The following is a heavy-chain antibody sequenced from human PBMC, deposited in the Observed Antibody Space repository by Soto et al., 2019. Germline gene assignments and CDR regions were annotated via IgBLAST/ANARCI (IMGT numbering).Heavy chain of an antibody. CDR1: KGTFSSSA. Sequence: QVQLVQSGAEVKKPGSSVKVSCKAGKGTFSSSADRWVRQAPGQGLEWMGGIIPIFGTANYAQKFQGRVTITADESTSTAYMELSSLRSQDTAVYYCARDGYYYDSSGYYYYFDYWGQGTLVTVSP. CDR3: ARDGYYYDSSGYYYYFDY. D-gene: IGHD3-22*01. CDR2: IIPIFGTA. V-gene: IGHV1-69*12. J-gene: IGHJ4*02.